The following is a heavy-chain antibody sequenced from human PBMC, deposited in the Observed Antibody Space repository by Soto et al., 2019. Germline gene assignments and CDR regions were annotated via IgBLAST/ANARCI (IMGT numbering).Heavy chain of an antibody. D-gene: IGHD3-3*01. Sequence: GGSLRLSCAASGFTFSSYWMHWVRQAPGKGLVWVSRINSDGSSTSYADSVKGRFTISRDNTKNTLYLQMNSLRAEDTAVYYCARTTIFGSPYYYMDVWGKGTTVTVSS. J-gene: IGHJ6*03. CDR3: ARTTIFGSPYYYMDV. CDR1: GFTFSSYW. V-gene: IGHV3-74*01. CDR2: INSDGSST.